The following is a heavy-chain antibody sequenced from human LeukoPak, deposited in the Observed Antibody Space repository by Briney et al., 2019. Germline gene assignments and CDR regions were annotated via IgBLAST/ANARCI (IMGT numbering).Heavy chain of an antibody. Sequence: GGSLRLSCAASGFTFNTYGMHWVRQAPGKGLEWVAVIWYDGSNKYYADSVKGRFTISRDNSKNTLYLQVNSLRAEDTAVYYCARALRSYDDFWGQGTLVTVSS. J-gene: IGHJ4*02. CDR2: IWYDGSNK. D-gene: IGHD1-26*01. V-gene: IGHV3-33*01. CDR3: ARALRSYDDF. CDR1: GFTFNTYG.